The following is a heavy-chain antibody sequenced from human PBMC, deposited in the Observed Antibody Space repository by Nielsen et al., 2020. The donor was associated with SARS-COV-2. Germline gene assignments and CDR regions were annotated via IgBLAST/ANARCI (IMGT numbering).Heavy chain of an antibody. CDR1: GGTFSSYA. Sequence: ASVKVSCKASGGTFSSYAISWVRQAPGQGLEWMGWISAYNGNTNYAQKLQGRVTMTTDTSTSTAYMELRSLRSDYTAVYYCASGERGPYYMDVWGKGTTVTVSS. J-gene: IGHJ6*03. V-gene: IGHV1-18*01. D-gene: IGHD1-26*01. CDR2: ISAYNGNT. CDR3: ASGERGPYYMDV.